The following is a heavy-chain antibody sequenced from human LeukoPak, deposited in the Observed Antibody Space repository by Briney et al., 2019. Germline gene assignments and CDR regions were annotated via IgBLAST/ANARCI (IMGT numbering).Heavy chain of an antibody. D-gene: IGHD1/OR15-1a*01. J-gene: IGHJ6*02. CDR1: GGSFSGYY. Sequence: PETLSLTCAVYGGSFSGYYWSWIRQPPGKGLEWIGEINHSGSTNYNPSLKSRVTISVDTSKNQFSLKLSSVTAADTAVYYCARHEGEQPYYYYYYGMDVWGQGTTVTVSS. CDR3: ARHEGEQPYYYYYYGMDV. CDR2: INHSGST. V-gene: IGHV4-34*01.